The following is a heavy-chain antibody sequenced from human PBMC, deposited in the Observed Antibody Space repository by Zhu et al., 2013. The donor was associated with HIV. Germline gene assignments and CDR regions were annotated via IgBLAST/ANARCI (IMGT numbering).Heavy chain of an antibody. V-gene: IGHV1-24*01. CDR1: GYTLTELS. D-gene: IGHD5-12*01. Sequence: QVQLVQSGAEVKKPGASVKVSCKVSGYTLTELSMHWVRQAPGKGLEWMGGFDREDGKTIYAQKFQGRVTMTEDTSTDTVYMELSSLRSEDTAVYYCATTAENEYSGCDLGYWGQGTLVTVSS. J-gene: IGHJ4*02. CDR2: FDREDGKT. CDR3: ATTAENEYSGCDLGY.